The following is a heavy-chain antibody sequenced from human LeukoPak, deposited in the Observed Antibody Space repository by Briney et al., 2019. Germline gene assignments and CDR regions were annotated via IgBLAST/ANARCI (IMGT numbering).Heavy chain of an antibody. CDR3: ARGIMVRGVIEYNWFDP. D-gene: IGHD3-10*01. CDR2: IYYSGST. J-gene: IGHJ5*02. CDR1: GGSISSGGYY. Sequence: SETLSLTCTVSGGSISSGGYYWSWIRQHPGKALEWIGYIYYSGSTYYNPSLKSRVTISVDTSKNQFSLKLSSVTAADTAVYYCARGIMVRGVIEYNWFDPWGQGTLVTVSS. V-gene: IGHV4-31*03.